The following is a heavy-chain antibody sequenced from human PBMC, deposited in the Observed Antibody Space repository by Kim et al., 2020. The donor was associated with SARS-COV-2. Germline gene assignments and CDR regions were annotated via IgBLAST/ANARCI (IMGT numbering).Heavy chain of an antibody. CDR3: ARRLGYCSSTSCYGWNWFDP. J-gene: IGHJ5*02. V-gene: IGHV3-53*01. CDR1: GFTVSSNY. CDR2: IYSGGST. Sequence: GGSLRLSCAASGFTVSSNYMSWVRQAPGKGLEWVSVIYSGGSTYYADSVKGRFTISRDNSKNTLYLQMNSLRAEDTAVYYCARRLGYCSSTSCYGWNWFDPWGQGTLVTVSS. D-gene: IGHD2-2*01.